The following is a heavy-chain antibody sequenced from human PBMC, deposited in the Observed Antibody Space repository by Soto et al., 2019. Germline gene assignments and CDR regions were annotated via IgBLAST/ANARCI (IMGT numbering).Heavy chain of an antibody. D-gene: IGHD2-15*01. V-gene: IGHV3-23*01. CDR3: AKVRECRGSNCYSDYFDY. CDR1: GFTFSSHA. J-gene: IGHJ4*02. CDR2: ISGSGGDP. Sequence: GGSLRLSCVVSGFTFSSHAMSWVRQAPGKGLDWVSGISGSGGDPYYADTVQGRFTISRDNSKNNLYLQMNSLRAGDTAVYYCAKVRECRGSNCYSDYFDYWGQGILVTVSS.